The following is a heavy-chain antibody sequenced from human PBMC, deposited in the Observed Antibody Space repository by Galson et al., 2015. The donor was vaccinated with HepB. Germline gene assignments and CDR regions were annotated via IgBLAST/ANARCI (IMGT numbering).Heavy chain of an antibody. Sequence: SLRLSCAASGFTFSSYSMNWVRRAPGKGLEWVSSISSSSSYIYYADSVKGRFTISRDNAKNSLYLQMNSLRAEDTAVYYCASFGATSEIGKRDYWGQGTLVTVSS. J-gene: IGHJ4*02. CDR3: ASFGATSEIGKRDY. CDR1: GFTFSSYS. CDR2: ISSSSSYI. D-gene: IGHD3-10*01. V-gene: IGHV3-21*01.